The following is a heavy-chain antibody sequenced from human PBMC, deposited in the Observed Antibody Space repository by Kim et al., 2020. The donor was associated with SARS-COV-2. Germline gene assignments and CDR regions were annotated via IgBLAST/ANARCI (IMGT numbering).Heavy chain of an antibody. J-gene: IGHJ4*02. CDR1: GGSISSSSYY. D-gene: IGHD3-3*01. CDR2: IYYSGST. Sequence: SETLSLTCTVSGGSISSSSYYWGWIRQPPGKGLEWIGSIYYSGSTYYNPSLKSRVTISVDTSKNQFSLKLSSVTAADTAVYYCAHMGDDFCRFDYWGQGTLVTVSS. CDR3: AHMGDDFCRFDY. V-gene: IGHV4-39*01.